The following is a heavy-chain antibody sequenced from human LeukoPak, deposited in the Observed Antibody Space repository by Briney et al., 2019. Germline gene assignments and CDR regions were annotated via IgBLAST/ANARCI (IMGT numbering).Heavy chain of an antibody. J-gene: IGHJ3*02. V-gene: IGHV3-48*01. D-gene: IGHD2-2*01. CDR3: ARQYQYDAFDI. Sequence: GGSLRLSCGASGFTFSSYSMNWVRQAPGKGQEWVSYISSSSSTIYYADSVKGRFTISRDNAKNSLYLQMNSLRAEDTAVYYCARQYQYDAFDIWGQGTMVTVSS. CDR2: ISSSSSTI. CDR1: GFTFSSYS.